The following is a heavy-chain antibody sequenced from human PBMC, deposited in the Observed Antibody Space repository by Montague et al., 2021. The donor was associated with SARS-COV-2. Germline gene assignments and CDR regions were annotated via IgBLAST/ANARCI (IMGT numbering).Heavy chain of an antibody. CDR1: GFSLSTSGMC. D-gene: IGHD3-9*01. CDR2: IDWGDDK. V-gene: IGHV2-70*11. CDR3: ARRTYDILTGYDYGMDV. Sequence: PVLVKPTQTLTLTCTFSGFSLSTSGMCVSWIRQPPGKALEWLARIDWGDDKYYSTSLKTRLTISKDTSKNQVVLTMTNMDPVDTATYYCARRTYDILTGYDYGMDVWGQGTTVTVSS. J-gene: IGHJ6*02.